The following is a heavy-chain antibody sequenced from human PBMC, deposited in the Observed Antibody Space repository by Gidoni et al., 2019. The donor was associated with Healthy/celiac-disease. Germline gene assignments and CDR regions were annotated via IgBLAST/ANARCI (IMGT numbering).Heavy chain of an antibody. D-gene: IGHD2-15*01. Sequence: QVQLVESGRGVVLPGWSLRLSYAASGFTLSSYAMHWVRQAPGKGLEWVAVISYDGSNKYYADAVKGRFTISRDNSKNTLYLQMNSLRAEDTAVYYCAREGYCSGGSCYRFDYWGQGTLVTVSS. J-gene: IGHJ4*02. CDR3: AREGYCSGGSCYRFDY. CDR2: ISYDGSNK. CDR1: GFTLSSYA. V-gene: IGHV3-30-3*01.